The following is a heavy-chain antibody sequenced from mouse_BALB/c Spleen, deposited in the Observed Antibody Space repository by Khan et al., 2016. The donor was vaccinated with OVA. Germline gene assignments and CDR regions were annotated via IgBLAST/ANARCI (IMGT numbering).Heavy chain of an antibody. Sequence: VELVESGAELAKPGASVKMSCKASGYTFINYWIFWVKQRPGQGLEWIGYINPSTGYTEYNQNFKDKATLTADKSSSTAYMQLSSLTSEDSAVYYCARRGLRWDFDYWGQGTTLTVSS. CDR2: INPSTGYT. CDR1: GYTFINYW. J-gene: IGHJ2*01. CDR3: ARRGLRWDFDY. V-gene: IGHV1-7*01. D-gene: IGHD1-1*01.